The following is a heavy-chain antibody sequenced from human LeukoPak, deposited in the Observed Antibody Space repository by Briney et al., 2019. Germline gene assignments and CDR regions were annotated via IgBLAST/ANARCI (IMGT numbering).Heavy chain of an antibody. CDR2: IYPGDSDT. D-gene: IGHD3/OR15-3a*01. J-gene: IGHJ6*03. V-gene: IGHV5-51*01. Sequence: GESLKISCKGSGYRFTGYWIGWVRQMPGKGLEWMGIIYPGDSDTRYSPSFQSQVTISADKSISTAFLQWSSLKASDTAMYYCARHDGFWRLDYYYYYMDVWGKGTTVTVSS. CDR3: ARHDGFWRLDYYYYYMDV. CDR1: GYRFTGYW.